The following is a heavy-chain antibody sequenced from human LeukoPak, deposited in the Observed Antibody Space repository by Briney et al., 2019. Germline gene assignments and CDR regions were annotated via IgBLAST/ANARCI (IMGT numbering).Heavy chain of an antibody. CDR3: AAVGYSSGSFDY. CDR2: IYYSGST. J-gene: IGHJ4*02. V-gene: IGHV4-61*01. D-gene: IGHD6-19*01. Sequence: SETLSLTCTVSGGSISSSSYYWSWIRQPPGKGLEWIGYIYYSGSTNYNPSLKSRVTISVDTSKNQFSLKLSSVTAADTAVYYCAAVGYSSGSFDYWGQGTLVTVSS. CDR1: GGSISSSSYY.